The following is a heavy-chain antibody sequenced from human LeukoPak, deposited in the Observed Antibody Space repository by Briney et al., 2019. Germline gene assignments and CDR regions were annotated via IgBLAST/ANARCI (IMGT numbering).Heavy chain of an antibody. V-gene: IGHV3-48*03. CDR2: ISGSGSTI. CDR3: ASSLSWSYFGVDV. J-gene: IGHJ6*02. Sequence: GGSLRLSCAASGFTFSNYAMNWVRQAPGKGLEWVSYISGSGSTIYYADSVKGRFTISRDNAKNSLYLQMNSLRGEDTAVYYCASSLSWSYFGVDVWGPGTTVTVSS. D-gene: IGHD3-3*01. CDR1: GFTFSNYA.